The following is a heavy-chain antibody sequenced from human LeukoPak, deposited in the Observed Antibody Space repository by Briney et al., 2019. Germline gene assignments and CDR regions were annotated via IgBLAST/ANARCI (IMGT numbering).Heavy chain of an antibody. CDR3: VRDRDLSSSRYNWFDF. J-gene: IGHJ5*01. CDR1: GFTFSSYG. Sequence: GRSLRLSCAASGFTFSSYGMHWVRQAPGKGLEWVAVISYDGSNKYYADSVKGRFTISRDNSKNTLYLQMNSLRAEDTAVYYCVRDRDLSSSRYNWFDFWGHGTLVTVSS. D-gene: IGHD6-13*01. V-gene: IGHV3-30*03. CDR2: ISYDGSNK.